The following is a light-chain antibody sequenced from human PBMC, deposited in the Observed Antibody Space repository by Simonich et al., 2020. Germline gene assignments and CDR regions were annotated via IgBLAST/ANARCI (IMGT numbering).Light chain of an antibody. J-gene: IGLJ3*02. CDR2: LNSDGSH. CDR3: QTCGTGIQV. Sequence: QLVLTQSPSASASLGASVKLTCTLSSGHSSYAIAWHQQQPEKGHRYLMKLNSDGSHSKGDGIPDRFSGSSSGAERYLTISSLQSEDEADYYCQTCGTGIQVFGGGTKLTVL. V-gene: IGLV4-69*01. CDR1: SGHSSYA.